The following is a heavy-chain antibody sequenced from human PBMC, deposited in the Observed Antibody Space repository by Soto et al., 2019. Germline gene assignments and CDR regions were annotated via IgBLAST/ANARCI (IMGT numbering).Heavy chain of an antibody. CDR3: ARDRRGSYYRHYYYYGMDV. J-gene: IGHJ6*02. V-gene: IGHV3-33*01. Sequence: GGSLRLSCAASGFTFSSYGMHWVRQAPGKGLEWVAVIWYDGSNKYYADSVKGRFTISRDNSKNTLYLQMNSLRAEDTAVYYCARDRRGSYYRHYYYYGMDVWGQGTTVTVSS. D-gene: IGHD3-10*01. CDR1: GFTFSSYG. CDR2: IWYDGSNK.